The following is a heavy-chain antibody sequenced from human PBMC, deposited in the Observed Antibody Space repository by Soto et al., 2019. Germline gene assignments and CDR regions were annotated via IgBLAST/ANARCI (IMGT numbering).Heavy chain of an antibody. CDR3: ARWGTTGGLDV. CDR1: GFTFRSYV. CDR2: TSYDGINK. Sequence: QVQLVESGGGVVQPGTSLRLSCVGSGFTFRSYVIHWVRQAPGKGLEWVALTSYDGINKYYDDSVKGRLTISRDNSRNTVDLQMDNLRLEDTALYYCARWGTTGGLDVWGQGTLVSVSS. V-gene: IGHV3-30*19. D-gene: IGHD3-16*01. J-gene: IGHJ4*02.